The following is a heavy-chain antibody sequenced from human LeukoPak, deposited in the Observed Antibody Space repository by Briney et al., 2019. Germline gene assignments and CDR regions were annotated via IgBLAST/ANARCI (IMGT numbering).Heavy chain of an antibody. Sequence: GGSLRLSCAASGFTFSSYAMSWVRQAPGKGLEWVSAISGSGGSTYYADSVKGRFTISRDNSKNTLYLQMNSLRAEDTAVYYCAKSGSTIFGVVIIRGAFDIWGQGTMVTVSS. J-gene: IGHJ3*02. V-gene: IGHV3-23*01. CDR3: AKSGSTIFGVVIIRGAFDI. D-gene: IGHD3-3*01. CDR1: GFTFSSYA. CDR2: ISGSGGST.